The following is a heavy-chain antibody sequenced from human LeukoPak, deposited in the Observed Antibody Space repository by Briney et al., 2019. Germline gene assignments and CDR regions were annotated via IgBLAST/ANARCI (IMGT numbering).Heavy chain of an antibody. V-gene: IGHV3-7*03. J-gene: IGHJ4*02. D-gene: IGHD2/OR15-2a*01. CDR3: ARDLVNA. CDR1: GFTLSSYW. Sequence: GGSLRLSCAASGFTLSSYWMSWVRQAPGKGLEWVANIKQDGSEKYYVDSVKGRFTISRDNAKNSLYLQMNSLRAEDTAVYYCARDLVNAWGQGTLVTASS. CDR2: IKQDGSEK.